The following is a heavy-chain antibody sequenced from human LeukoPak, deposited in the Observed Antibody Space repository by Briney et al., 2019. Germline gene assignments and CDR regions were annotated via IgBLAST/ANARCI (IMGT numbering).Heavy chain of an antibody. D-gene: IGHD6-13*01. Sequence: ASVKVSCKASGYTFTGYYMHWVRQAPGQGLEWMGWINPNSGGTNYAQKFQGRVTMTRDTSISTAYMELSRLRSDDTAVYYCARVLSIGIWYPGYWGQGTLVTVSS. J-gene: IGHJ4*02. CDR1: GYTFTGYY. V-gene: IGHV1-2*02. CDR3: ARVLSIGIWYPGY. CDR2: INPNSGGT.